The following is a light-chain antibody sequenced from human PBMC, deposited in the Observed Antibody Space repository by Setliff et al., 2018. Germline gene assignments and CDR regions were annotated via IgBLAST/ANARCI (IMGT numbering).Light chain of an antibody. CDR2: DVS. V-gene: IGLV2-14*01. CDR1: GSDVGAYKF. CDR3: CSYTGTSTPDV. Sequence: QSALAQPASVSGSPGQSIAVSCTGSGSDVGAYKFVSWYQQRPGKAPRLMIYDVSNRPSGVSDRFSGSKSGNTASLTISGLQAEDEADYYCCSYTGTSTPDVFGTGTKATVL. J-gene: IGLJ1*01.